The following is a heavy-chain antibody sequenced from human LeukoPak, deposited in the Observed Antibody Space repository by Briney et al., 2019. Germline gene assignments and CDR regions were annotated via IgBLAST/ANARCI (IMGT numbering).Heavy chain of an antibody. CDR2: IIPIFGTA. Sequence: GASVKVSCKASGGTFSSYAISWVRQAPGQGLEWMGGIIPIFGTANYAQKFQGRVTITADKSTSTAYMELSSLRSEDTAVYYCARFRDHYYYYMDVWGKGTTVTVSS. V-gene: IGHV1-69*06. CDR3: ARFRDHYYYYMDV. CDR1: GGTFSSYA. D-gene: IGHD5-24*01. J-gene: IGHJ6*03.